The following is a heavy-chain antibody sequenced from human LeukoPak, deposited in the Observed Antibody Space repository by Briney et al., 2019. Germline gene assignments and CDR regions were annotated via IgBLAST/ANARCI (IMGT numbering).Heavy chain of an antibody. CDR1: GYTFTSYG. Sequence: SVNVSRKASGYTFTSYGITWVRQAPAQGREGMGGINPKSCSTDYAQKLQGRVTMTRDTSISTAYMELSSLRSDDTAVYHCARVRAPSLTQGGFDYWGQGTLVTVSS. CDR2: INPKSCST. J-gene: IGHJ4*02. D-gene: IGHD3-16*01. CDR3: ARVRAPSLTQGGFDY. V-gene: IGHV1-18*01.